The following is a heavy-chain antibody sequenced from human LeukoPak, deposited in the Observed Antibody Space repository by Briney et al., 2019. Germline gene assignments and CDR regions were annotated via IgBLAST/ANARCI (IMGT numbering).Heavy chain of an antibody. D-gene: IGHD6-13*01. J-gene: IGHJ5*02. Sequence: SETLSLTCTVSGGSISSYYWGWIRQPPGKGLEWIGSIYHSGSTYYNPSLKSRVTISVDTSKNQFSLKLSSVTAADTAVYYCARDAAGPYNWFDPWGQGTLVTVSS. V-gene: IGHV4-59*01. CDR1: GGSISSYY. CDR2: IYHSGST. CDR3: ARDAAGPYNWFDP.